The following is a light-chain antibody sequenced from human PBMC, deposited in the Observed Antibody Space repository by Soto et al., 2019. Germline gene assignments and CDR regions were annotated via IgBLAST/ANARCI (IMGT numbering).Light chain of an antibody. V-gene: IGKV1-39*01. CDR3: QQFGSSIPHT. Sequence: DIQMTQSPSSLSASVGDRVTITCRASESISNNLNWYQHKPGKAPKVLIYAASSLQSGVPSRFSGSGSGTDFTLTISRLEPEDFGVYYCQQFGSSIPHTFGQGTKLEIK. J-gene: IGKJ2*01. CDR1: ESISNN. CDR2: AAS.